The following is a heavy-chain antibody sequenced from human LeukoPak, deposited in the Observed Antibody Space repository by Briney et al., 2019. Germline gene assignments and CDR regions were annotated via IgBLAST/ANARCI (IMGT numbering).Heavy chain of an antibody. J-gene: IGHJ5*02. CDR3: ARDTPLELGWFDP. CDR2: IIPIFGTA. V-gene: IGHV1-69*13. Sequence: GASVKVSCKASGGTFSSYAISWVRQAHGQGLEWMGGIIPIFGTANYAQKFQGRVTTTADESTSTAYMELSSLRAEDTAVYYCARDTPLELGWFDPWGQGTLVTVSS. CDR1: GGTFSSYA. D-gene: IGHD1-7*01.